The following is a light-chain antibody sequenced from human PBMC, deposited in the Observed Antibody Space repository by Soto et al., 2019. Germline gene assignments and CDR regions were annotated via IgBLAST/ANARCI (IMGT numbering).Light chain of an antibody. J-gene: IGKJ1*01. CDR3: MQALQTWT. Sequence: DIVMTQSPLSLPVTPGEPASISCKSSQSLLHSNGYNFLNWYLQKPGQSPQLLIYLGSNRASGVPDRFSGSGSGSDFTLKISRVEAEDVGVYFCMQALQTWTFGQGTKVEF. CDR2: LGS. CDR1: QSLLHSNGYNF. V-gene: IGKV2-28*01.